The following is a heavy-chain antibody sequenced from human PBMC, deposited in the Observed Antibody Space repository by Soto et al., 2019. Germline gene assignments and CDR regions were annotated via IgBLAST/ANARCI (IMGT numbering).Heavy chain of an antibody. J-gene: IGHJ1*01. D-gene: IGHD6-6*01. Sequence: PGGSLRLSCGASGFIFSDYAMHWARQAPGKGLEWVALISPAGTNQYYADSAKGRFTISRDNSKNTLYLQMNSLRPEDTGLYYCARENSRISPRLFQHWGHGPLVTVSS. CDR2: ISPAGTNQ. V-gene: IGHV3-30-3*01. CDR3: ARENSRISPRLFQH. CDR1: GFIFSDYA.